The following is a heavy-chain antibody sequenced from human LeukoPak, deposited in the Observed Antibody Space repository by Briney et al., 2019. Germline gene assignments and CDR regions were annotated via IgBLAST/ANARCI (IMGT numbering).Heavy chain of an antibody. Sequence: GGSLRLSCAASGFTFSSYAMSWVRQAPGKGLECVSAISGSGGSTYYADSVKGRFTISRDNAKNTLYLQMNSLRAEDTAVYYCAIGKRGSSGYFPFDYWGQGTLVTVSS. CDR3: AIGKRGSSGYFPFDY. J-gene: IGHJ4*02. V-gene: IGHV3-23*01. CDR2: ISGSGGST. D-gene: IGHD3-22*01. CDR1: GFTFSSYA.